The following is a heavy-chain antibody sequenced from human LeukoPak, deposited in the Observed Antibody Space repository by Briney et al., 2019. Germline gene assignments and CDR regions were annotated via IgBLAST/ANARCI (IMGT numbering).Heavy chain of an antibody. J-gene: IGHJ3*02. Sequence: SVKVSCKASGSTFSTHAISWVRQAPGQGLEWMGGIIPMFATPNYAQKFQGRVTITADKSTTTASMELSSLRSEDTAVYYCATYSGSEFTQGFDAFDIWGQGTMVTVSS. V-gene: IGHV1-69*06. D-gene: IGHD5-12*01. CDR1: GSTFSTHA. CDR3: ATYSGSEFTQGFDAFDI. CDR2: IIPMFATP.